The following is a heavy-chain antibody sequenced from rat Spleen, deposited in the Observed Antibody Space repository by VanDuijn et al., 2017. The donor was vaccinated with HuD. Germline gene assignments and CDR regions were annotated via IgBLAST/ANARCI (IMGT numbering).Heavy chain of an antibody. CDR2: ISSGGST. V-gene: IGHV2S12*01. CDR3: TRDPITTRDYFDY. Sequence: QVQLKESGPGLVQPSQTLSLTCTVSGFSLISNGVSWVRQPPGKGLEWIAAISSGGSTYFNSVLKSRLSISRDTPKSQVFLKMNSLQTEDTAIYFCTRDPITTRDYFDYWGQGVMVTVSS. D-gene: IGHD1-1*01. CDR1: GFSLISNG. J-gene: IGHJ2*01.